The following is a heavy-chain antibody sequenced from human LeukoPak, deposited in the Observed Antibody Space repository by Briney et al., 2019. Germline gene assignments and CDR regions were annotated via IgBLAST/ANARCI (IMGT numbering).Heavy chain of an antibody. CDR3: ARLTPPFDY. CDR2: ISGSGAYT. CDR1: GFTFDSCA. V-gene: IGHV3-23*01. J-gene: IGHJ4*02. Sequence: GGSLRLSCAASGFTFDSCAMSWVRQSPGKGLEWVSGISGSGAYTYYADSVKGRFTISRDNAKNTLYLQMNSLRAEDTAVYYCARLTPPFDYWGQGTLVTVSS. D-gene: IGHD3-16*01.